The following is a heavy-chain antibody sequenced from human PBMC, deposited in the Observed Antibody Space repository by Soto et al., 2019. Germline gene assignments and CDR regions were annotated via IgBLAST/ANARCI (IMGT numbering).Heavy chain of an antibody. CDR1: GGSFSGYY. CDR2: INHSGST. D-gene: IGHD6-13*01. CDR3: ARLRKQQLPFDY. J-gene: IGHJ4*02. Sequence: SETLSLTCAVYGGSFSGYYWSWIRQPPGKGLEWIGEINHSGSTNYNPSLKSRVTISVDTSKNQFSLKLSSVTAADTAVYYCARLRKQQLPFDYWGQGTLVTVSS. V-gene: IGHV4-34*01.